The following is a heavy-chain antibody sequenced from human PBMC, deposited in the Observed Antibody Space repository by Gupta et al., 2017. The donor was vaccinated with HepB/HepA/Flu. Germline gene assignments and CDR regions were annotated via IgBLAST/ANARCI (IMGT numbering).Heavy chain of an antibody. CDR2: IKSKTDGGTT. D-gene: IGHD6-13*01. CDR1: GFTFSNAW. Sequence: EVQLVESGGGLVKPGGSLRLSCAASGFTFSNAWVSWVRQAPGKGLEGVCRIKSKTDGGTTDYAAPVKGRFTISRDDSKNTLYLQMNSLKTEDTAVYYCTTGAAAGAKFDYWGQGTLVTVSS. J-gene: IGHJ4*02. V-gene: IGHV3-15*01. CDR3: TTGAAAGAKFDY.